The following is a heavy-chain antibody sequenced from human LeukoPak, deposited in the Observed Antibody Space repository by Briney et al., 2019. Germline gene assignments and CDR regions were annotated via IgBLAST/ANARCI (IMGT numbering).Heavy chain of an antibody. CDR2: IIPIFGTA. Sequence: SVKVSCKASGGTFSSYAISWVRQAPGQGLEWTGGIIPIFGTANYAQKFQGRVTITADESTSTAYMELSSLRSEDTAVYYCAWGVIYDFWSGYYSLWGQGTLVTVSS. CDR1: GGTFSSYA. CDR3: AWGVIYDFWSGYYSL. V-gene: IGHV1-69*13. D-gene: IGHD3-3*01. J-gene: IGHJ4*02.